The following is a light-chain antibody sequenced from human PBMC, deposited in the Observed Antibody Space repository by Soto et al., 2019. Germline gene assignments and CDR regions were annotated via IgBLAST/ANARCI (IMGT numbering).Light chain of an antibody. CDR1: SSNIGSNT. J-gene: IGLJ2*01. Sequence: QSVLTQPPSASGTPGQRVTISCSGSSSNIGSNTVNCYQQLPGTAPKRLIYSNNQRPSGVPDRFSGSKSGTSASLAISGLQSEDEADYYCAAWDDSLNGVVFGGGTKLTV. CDR3: AAWDDSLNGVV. V-gene: IGLV1-44*01. CDR2: SNN.